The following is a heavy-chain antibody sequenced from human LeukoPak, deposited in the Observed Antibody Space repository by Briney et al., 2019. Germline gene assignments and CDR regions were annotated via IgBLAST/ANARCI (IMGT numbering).Heavy chain of an antibody. CDR3: ARDRILYY. CDR1: GGSISSYY. Sequence: KPSATLSLTCTVSGGSISSYYWSRIRQPPGKGLEWIGYIYYSGSTNYNPSLKSRVTISVDTSKNQFSLKLSSVTAADTAVYYCARDRILYYWGQGTLVTVSS. D-gene: IGHD3-3*02. V-gene: IGHV4-59*01. J-gene: IGHJ4*02. CDR2: IYYSGST.